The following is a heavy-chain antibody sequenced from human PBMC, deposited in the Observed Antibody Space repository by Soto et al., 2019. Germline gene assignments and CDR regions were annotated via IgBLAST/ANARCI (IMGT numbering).Heavy chain of an antibody. CDR1: GFNLSHPW. CDR2: IKSKTDGGTA. D-gene: IGHD3-9*01. V-gene: IGHV3-15*01. Sequence: PGGSLRLSCVASGFNLSHPWMTWVRQAAGKGLEWVGRIKSKTDGGTADYGAPVKGRATISRDDSKNTVYLQMNSLKTEDTAVYYCTTGIYYDILTGYHNVAYWGQGALVTSPQ. CDR3: TTGIYYDILTGYHNVAY. J-gene: IGHJ4*02.